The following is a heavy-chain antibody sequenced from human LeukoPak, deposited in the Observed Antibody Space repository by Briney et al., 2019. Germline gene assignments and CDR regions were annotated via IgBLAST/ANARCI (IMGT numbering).Heavy chain of an antibody. V-gene: IGHV1-8*02. CDR2: MNPNSGNT. J-gene: IGHJ3*02. D-gene: IGHD3-22*01. CDR3: AALVGSGFSDAFDI. Sequence: GASVKVSCKASGGTFSSYAINWVRQAPGQGLEWMGWMNPNSGNTGYAQKFQGRVTMTRNTSISTAYMELSSLRSEDTAVYYCAALVGSGFSDAFDIWGQGTMVTVSS. CDR1: GGTFSSYA.